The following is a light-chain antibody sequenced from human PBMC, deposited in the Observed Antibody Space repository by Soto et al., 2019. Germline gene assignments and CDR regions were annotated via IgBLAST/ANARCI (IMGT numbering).Light chain of an antibody. J-gene: IGLJ1*01. CDR2: DVS. CDR3: CSYAGSSTV. V-gene: IGLV2-14*03. CDR1: SSDVGGYSY. Sequence: QSALTQPASVSGSPGQSITISCTGTSSDVGGYSYVSWYQHHPGKAPKLIIYDVSNRPSGVSNRFSGSKSGNTASLTISGLQAEDEADYYCCSYAGSSTVFGTGTKVTVL.